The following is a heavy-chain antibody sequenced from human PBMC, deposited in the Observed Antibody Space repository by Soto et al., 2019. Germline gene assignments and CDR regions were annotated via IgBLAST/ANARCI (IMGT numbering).Heavy chain of an antibody. CDR1: GGAISDYND. D-gene: IGHD3-3*01. Sequence: AERLCLTCAVSGGAISDYNDWDLVRQPPGKGLEWIGEIYHTGTTNYNPSLKSRVTISLEQSKNQFSLKLTSVTAADTAVYYCGRRRIISFRVILTPISTDV. J-gene: IGHJ6*01. CDR2: IYHTGTT. CDR3: GRRRIISFRVILTPISTDV. V-gene: IGHV4-4*02.